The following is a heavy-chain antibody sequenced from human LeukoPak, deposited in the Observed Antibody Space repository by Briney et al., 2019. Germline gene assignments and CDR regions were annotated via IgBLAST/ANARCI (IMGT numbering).Heavy chain of an antibody. D-gene: IGHD6-6*01. Sequence: HPGGSLRLSCAASGFTVSTNYMTWVRQAPGKGLEWVSVIYSGGTTYYADSVKGRFSISRDNSKNTLYLQMNSLRAEDTAVYYCARASSSSSGFDYWGQGTLVTVSS. CDR2: IYSGGTT. CDR1: GFTVSTNY. J-gene: IGHJ4*02. CDR3: ARASSSSSGFDY. V-gene: IGHV3-66*01.